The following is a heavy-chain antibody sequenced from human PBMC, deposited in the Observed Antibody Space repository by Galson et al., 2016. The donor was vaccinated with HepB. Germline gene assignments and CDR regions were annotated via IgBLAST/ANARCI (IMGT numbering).Heavy chain of an antibody. V-gene: IGHV3-33*01. D-gene: IGHD3-3*01. Sequence: SLRLSCAASGFTFSSYGMHWVRQAPGKGLEWVAHIWYDGSKKYYADSVKGRFTISRDNSKNTLYLQMNSLRAKDTAVYYCARDRRVFGVLIIPDYWGQGTLVTVSS. CDR2: IWYDGSKK. CDR1: GFTFSSYG. J-gene: IGHJ4*02. CDR3: ARDRRVFGVLIIPDY.